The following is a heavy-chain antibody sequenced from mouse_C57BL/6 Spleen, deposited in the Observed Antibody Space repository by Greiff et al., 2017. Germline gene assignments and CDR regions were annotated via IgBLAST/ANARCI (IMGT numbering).Heavy chain of an antibody. CDR3: ARGSDGYYRAWFAY. CDR2: IYPGSGST. CDR1: GYTFTSYW. D-gene: IGHD2-3*01. Sequence: QVQLQQPGAELVKPGASVKMSCKASGYTFTSYWITWVKQRPGQGLEWIGDIYPGSGSTNYNEKFKSKATLTVDTSSSTAYMQLSSLTSEDSAVYYCARGSDGYYRAWFAYWGQGTLVTVAA. V-gene: IGHV1-55*01. J-gene: IGHJ3*01.